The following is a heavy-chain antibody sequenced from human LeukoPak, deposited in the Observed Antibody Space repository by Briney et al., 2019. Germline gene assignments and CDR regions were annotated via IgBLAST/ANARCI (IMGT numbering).Heavy chain of an antibody. CDR1: GYTFTGYY. CDR2: INPKSGGT. V-gene: IGHV1-2*02. CDR3: ARDSPSDYYDSSGYDY. Sequence: ASVRVSCKASGYTFTGYYMHWVRQAPGQGLEWMGWINPKSGGTNYAQKFQGRVTMTRDTSISTAYTELSSLRSDDTAVYYCARDSPSDYYDSSGYDYWGQGTLVTVSS. J-gene: IGHJ4*02. D-gene: IGHD3-22*01.